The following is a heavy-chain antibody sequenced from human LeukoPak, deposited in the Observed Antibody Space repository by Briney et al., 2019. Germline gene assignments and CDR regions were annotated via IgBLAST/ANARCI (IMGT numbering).Heavy chain of an antibody. J-gene: IGHJ6*03. V-gene: IGHV4-4*07. CDR1: GGSISSYY. CDR3: AREGWGAAAGTDYYYYMDV. Sequence: SETLSLTCTVSGGSISSYYWSWIRQPAGKGLEWIGRIYTSGSTNYNPSLKSRVTMSVDTSKDQFSLKLSSVTAADTAVYYCAREGWGAAAGTDYYYYMDVWGKGTTVTVSS. D-gene: IGHD6-13*01. CDR2: IYTSGST.